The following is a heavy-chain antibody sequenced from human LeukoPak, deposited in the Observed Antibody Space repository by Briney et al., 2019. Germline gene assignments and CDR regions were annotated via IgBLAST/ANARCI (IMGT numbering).Heavy chain of an antibody. CDR2: IRSTANGYAT. CDR3: TRTSSRGDY. J-gene: IGHJ4*02. Sequence: GGSLRLSCAASGFTFSGSALHWVRQASGKGLEWVGRIRSTANGYATAYAASVKGRFTISRDDSKNTAYLQMNSLKTEDTAVYYCTRTSSRGDYWGQGTLVTVSS. V-gene: IGHV3-73*01. D-gene: IGHD2-15*01. CDR1: GFTFSGSA.